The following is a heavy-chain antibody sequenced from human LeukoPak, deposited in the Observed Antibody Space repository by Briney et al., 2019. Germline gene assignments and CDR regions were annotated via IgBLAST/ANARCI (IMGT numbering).Heavy chain of an antibody. CDR2: VSTNGDVT. Sequence: PGRSLRLSCAASGFTFSSYGMHWVRQAPGKGLEWVAVVSTNGDVTFYADSVKGRFTISRDNSKNTLFLQMNSLRAEDTAVYYCAKLSLSGRSQSADYWGQGTLVTVSS. CDR3: AKLSLSGRSQSADY. D-gene: IGHD3-10*01. V-gene: IGHV3-33*06. CDR1: GFTFSSYG. J-gene: IGHJ4*02.